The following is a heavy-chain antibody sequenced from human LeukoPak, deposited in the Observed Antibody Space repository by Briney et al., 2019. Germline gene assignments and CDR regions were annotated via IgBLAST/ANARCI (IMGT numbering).Heavy chain of an antibody. V-gene: IGHV3-33*06. D-gene: IGHD2-15*01. Sequence: GGSLRLSCAASGFTFSIYVMHWVRQAPGKGLEWVAVIWFDGNNIYYAASVKGRFTISRDNAKNTLSLQMNSLTVEDTAIYFCAKNVVVKRYIDFWGQGTLVTVSP. CDR1: GFTFSIYV. CDR2: IWFDGNNI. CDR3: AKNVVVKRYIDF. J-gene: IGHJ4*02.